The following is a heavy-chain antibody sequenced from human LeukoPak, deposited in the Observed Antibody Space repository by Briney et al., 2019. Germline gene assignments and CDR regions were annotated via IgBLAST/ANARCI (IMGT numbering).Heavy chain of an antibody. CDR3: ARDKRGYDILTGYYSQGWFDP. V-gene: IGHV4-59*01. CDR2: IYYSGGT. CDR1: GGSISSYY. Sequence: SETLSLTCTVSGGSISSYYWSWIRQPPGKGLEWIGYIYYSGGTNYNPSLKSRVTISVDTSKNQFSLKLSSVTAADTAVYYCARDKRGYDILTGYYSQGWFDPWGQGTLVTVSS. J-gene: IGHJ5*02. D-gene: IGHD3-9*01.